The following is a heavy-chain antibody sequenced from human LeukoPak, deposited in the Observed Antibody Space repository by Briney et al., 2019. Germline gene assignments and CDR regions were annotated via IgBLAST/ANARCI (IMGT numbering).Heavy chain of an antibody. V-gene: IGHV3-66*01. J-gene: IGHJ4*02. CDR2: IYSGGST. CDR3: AREPEGGDYSLDY. CDR1: GFTVSSNY. Sequence: GGSLRLSCAASGFTVSSNYMSWVRQAPGKGLEWVSVIYSGGSTYYADSVKGRFTISRDNSKNTLYLQMNSLRAEDTAVYYCAREPEGGDYSLDYWGQGTLVTVSS. D-gene: IGHD4-17*01.